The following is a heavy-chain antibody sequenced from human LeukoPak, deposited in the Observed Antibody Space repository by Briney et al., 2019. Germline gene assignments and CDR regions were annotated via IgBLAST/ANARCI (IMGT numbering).Heavy chain of an antibody. Sequence: GGSLRLSCAASGFTFSSYAMSWVRQAPGKGLEWVSAIRGSGGSTYYADSVKGRFTISRDNSKNTLYLQMKSLRAEDTAVYYCAKDRMRVRCFDYWGQGTLVTVSS. D-gene: IGHD2-8*01. J-gene: IGHJ4*02. CDR1: GFTFSSYA. CDR3: AKDRMRVRCFDY. V-gene: IGHV3-23*01. CDR2: IRGSGGST.